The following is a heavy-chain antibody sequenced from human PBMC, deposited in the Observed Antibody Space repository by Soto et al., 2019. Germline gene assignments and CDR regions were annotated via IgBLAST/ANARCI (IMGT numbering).Heavy chain of an antibody. V-gene: IGHV3-23*01. CDR3: AKSRGDSWTTYFFDY. J-gene: IGHJ4*02. D-gene: IGHD4-4*01. Sequence: EVQLLESGGGSVQPGGSLILSCAASGFTFSSYSLSWLRQAPGKGLEWVSGISGSGQTTHYRGSVKGRFTISRDNFRNTLYLQVNSLRAEDTAIYFWAKSRGDSWTTYFFDYWGQGALVTVSS. CDR2: ISGSGQTT. CDR1: GFTFSSYS.